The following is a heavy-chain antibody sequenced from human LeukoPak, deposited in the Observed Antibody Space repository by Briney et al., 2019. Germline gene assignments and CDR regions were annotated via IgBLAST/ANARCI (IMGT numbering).Heavy chain of an antibody. V-gene: IGHV4-4*07. CDR3: ARDGAPISTYYYDSSGPLDY. CDR1: GGSISSYF. J-gene: IGHJ4*02. Sequence: PSETLSLTCTVSGGSISSYFWNWIRQPAGRGLEWIGRIYTSGSTNYNPSLKSRVTMSVDTSKNQFSLKMTSVTAADTAVYYCARDGAPISTYYYDSSGPLDYWGQGTLVTVSS. D-gene: IGHD3-22*01. CDR2: IYTSGST.